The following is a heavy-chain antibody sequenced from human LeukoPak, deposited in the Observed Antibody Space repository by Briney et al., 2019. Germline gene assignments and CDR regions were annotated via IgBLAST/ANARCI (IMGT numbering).Heavy chain of an antibody. CDR1: GFTFSGYS. J-gene: IGHJ4*02. CDR2: ISSSSSII. Sequence: GSLRLSCAASGFTFSGYSITWVRQAPGKGLEWVSYISSSSSIIYYADSVKGRFTISRDNAKNSLYLQMDSLRAEDTAVYYCAKLRGATINAWYFDYWGQGTLVTVSS. CDR3: AKLRGATINAWYFDY. V-gene: IGHV3-48*04. D-gene: IGHD5-12*01.